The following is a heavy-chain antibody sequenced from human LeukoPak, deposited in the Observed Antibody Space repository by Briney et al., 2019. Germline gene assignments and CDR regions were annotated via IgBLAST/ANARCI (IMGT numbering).Heavy chain of an antibody. Sequence: SETLSLTCTVSGGSISSSSYYWGWIRQPLGKGLEWIGSIYYSGSTYYNPSLKSRVTISVDTSKNQFSLKLSSVTAADTAVYYCARSPDSSVGLFDPWGQGTLVTVSS. CDR1: GGSISSSSYY. D-gene: IGHD6-25*01. V-gene: IGHV4-39*01. CDR3: ARSPDSSVGLFDP. J-gene: IGHJ5*02. CDR2: IYYSGST.